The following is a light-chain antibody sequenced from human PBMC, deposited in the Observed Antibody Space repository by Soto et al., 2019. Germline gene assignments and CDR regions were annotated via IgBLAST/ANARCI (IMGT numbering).Light chain of an antibody. V-gene: IGKV3-15*01. Sequence: EIVMTQSPATLSVSPGERATLSCRASQSVSSNLAWYQQIPGQPPRLLIYGASTRATGIPARFSGSGSGTEFTLTLSSLQSEDFAVYYCQQYNNWPPWTFGQGTKVEIK. J-gene: IGKJ1*01. CDR1: QSVSSN. CDR2: GAS. CDR3: QQYNNWPPWT.